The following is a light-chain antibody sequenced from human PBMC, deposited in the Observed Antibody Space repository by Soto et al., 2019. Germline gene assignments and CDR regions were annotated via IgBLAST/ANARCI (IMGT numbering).Light chain of an antibody. Sequence: QSVLTQPPSASGTPGQRIIISCSGSTSNIESHSVNWFQQVPGTAPRLLIITNNQRPSGVPDRFSGSKSGASASLAISGLQSEDEADYYCSSYAGGNNVVFGGGTKVTVL. J-gene: IGLJ2*01. CDR3: SSYAGGNNVV. CDR2: TNN. CDR1: TSNIESHS. V-gene: IGLV1-44*01.